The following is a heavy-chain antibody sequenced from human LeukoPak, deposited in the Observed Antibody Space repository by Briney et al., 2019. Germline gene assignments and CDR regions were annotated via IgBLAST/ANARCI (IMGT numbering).Heavy chain of an antibody. CDR3: ARFGHQLLYLERAFDI. Sequence: SGGSLRLSCAASGFTFSSYSMNWVRQAPGKGLEWVSYISSSSSTIYYADSVKGRFTISRDNAKNSLYLQMNSLRAEDTAVYYCARFGHQLLYLERAFDIWGQGTMVTVSS. CDR1: GFTFSSYS. CDR2: ISSSSSTI. J-gene: IGHJ3*02. D-gene: IGHD2-2*02. V-gene: IGHV3-48*01.